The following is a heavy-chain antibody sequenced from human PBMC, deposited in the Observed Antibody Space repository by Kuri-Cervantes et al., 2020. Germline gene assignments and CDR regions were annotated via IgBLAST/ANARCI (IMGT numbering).Heavy chain of an antibody. Sequence: GGSLRLSCAASGFTFSSYAMSWVRQAPGKGLEWVAVISYDGSNKYYADSVKGRFTISRDNSKNTLYLQMNSLRAEDTAVYYCARDFSVTNPFSFDYWGQGTLVTVSS. V-gene: IGHV3-30-3*01. CDR1: GFTFSSYA. CDR2: ISYDGSNK. D-gene: IGHD2-21*02. J-gene: IGHJ4*02. CDR3: ARDFSVTNPFSFDY.